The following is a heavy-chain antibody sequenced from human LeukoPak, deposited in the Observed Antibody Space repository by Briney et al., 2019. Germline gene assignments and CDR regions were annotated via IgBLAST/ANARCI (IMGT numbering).Heavy chain of an antibody. J-gene: IGHJ5*02. D-gene: IGHD2-2*01. V-gene: IGHV4-38-2*02. CDR3: ARKYCSSTSCYPYYDSWTRFDP. CDR2: IFHRGDT. Sequence: SETLSLTCSVSGSSLTTGNSWGWVRQAPGKGLEWIGNIFHRGDTLYNPSLKSRVSISMDTSRNQFSLMLNSVTAADTAVYYCARKYCSSTSCYPYYDSWTRFDPWGQGTLVTVSS. CDR1: GSSLTTGNS.